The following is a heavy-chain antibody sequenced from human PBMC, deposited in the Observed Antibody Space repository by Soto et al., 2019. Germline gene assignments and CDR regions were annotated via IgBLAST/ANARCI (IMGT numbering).Heavy chain of an antibody. CDR2: IYYSGST. D-gene: IGHD2-2*01. CDR1: GGSISSSSYY. Sequence: SETLSLTCTVSGGSISSSSYYWGWIRQPPGKGLEWIGSIYYSGSTYYNPSLKSRVTISVDTSKNQFSLKLSSVTAADTAVYYCARPLSCSSTSCYAGGRFGFDPWGQGTLVTVSS. V-gene: IGHV4-39*01. J-gene: IGHJ5*02. CDR3: ARPLSCSSTSCYAGGRFGFDP.